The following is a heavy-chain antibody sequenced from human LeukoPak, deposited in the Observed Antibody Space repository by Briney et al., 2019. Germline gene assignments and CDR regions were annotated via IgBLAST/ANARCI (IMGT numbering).Heavy chain of an antibody. V-gene: IGHV3-21*06. CDR1: GFSFTSYA. CDR3: ARVEATTARSYYYYYMDV. Sequence: PGGSLRLSCSASGFSFTSYAMNWVRQAPGKGLEWVSSITTGSSYIYYADSVRSRFSVSRDNAKNSLYLEMNSLRAEDTAVYYCARVEATTARSYYYYYMDVWGKGTTVTVSS. J-gene: IGHJ6*03. CDR2: ITTGSSYI. D-gene: IGHD1-1*01.